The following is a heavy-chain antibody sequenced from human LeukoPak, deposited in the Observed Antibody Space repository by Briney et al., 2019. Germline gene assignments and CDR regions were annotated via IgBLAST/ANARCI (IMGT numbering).Heavy chain of an antibody. CDR3: ARTARWVVAATFFDY. CDR2: IYYSGST. CDR1: GGSTSSYY. D-gene: IGHD2-15*01. V-gene: IGHV4-59*08. J-gene: IGHJ4*02. Sequence: PSETLSLTCTVSGGSTSSYYWSWIRQPPGKGLEWIGYIYYSGSTNYNPSPKSRVTISVDTSKNQFSLKLSSVTAADTAVYYCARTARWVVAATFFDYWGQGTLVTVSS.